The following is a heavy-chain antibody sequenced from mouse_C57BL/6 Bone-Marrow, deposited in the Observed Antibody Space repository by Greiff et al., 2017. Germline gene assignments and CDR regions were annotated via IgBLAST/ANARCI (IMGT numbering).Heavy chain of an antibody. V-gene: IGHV6-3*01. J-gene: IGHJ4*01. D-gene: IGHD2-3*01. CDR3: TGRDGDYAMDY. Sequence: EVKLLESGGGLVQPGGSMKLSCVASGFTFSNYWMNWVRQSPEKGLEWVAQIRLKSDNYATHYAESVKGRFTISRDDSKSSVYLQMNNLRAEDTGIYYCTGRDGDYAMDYWGQGTSVTVSS. CDR1: GFTFSNYW. CDR2: IRLKSDNYAT.